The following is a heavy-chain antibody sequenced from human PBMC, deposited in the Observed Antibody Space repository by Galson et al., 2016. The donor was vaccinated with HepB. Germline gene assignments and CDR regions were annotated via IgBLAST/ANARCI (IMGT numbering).Heavy chain of an antibody. D-gene: IGHD2-21*02. CDR3: ARHECRGSDCFSADDF. CDR1: GYRFANYW. V-gene: IGHV5-51*01. Sequence: QSGAEVTKPGESLKISCKGSGYRFANYWIGWVRQMPGKGLESMGIVYPGNSEIRYSPSFQGQVTISADKSITTVYLQWNSLKASDGAIYYCARHECRGSDCFSADDFWGQGTVVTVSS. CDR2: VYPGNSEI. J-gene: IGHJ3*01.